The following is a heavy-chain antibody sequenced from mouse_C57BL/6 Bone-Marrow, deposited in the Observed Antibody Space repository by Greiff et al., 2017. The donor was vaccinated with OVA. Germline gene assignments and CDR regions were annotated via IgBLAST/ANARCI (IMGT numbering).Heavy chain of an antibody. Sequence: EVQLVESGEGLVKPGGSLKLSCAASGFTFSSYAMSWVRQTPEKRLEWVAYISSGGDYIYYADTVKGRFTISRDNARNTLYLQMSSLKSEDTAMYYCTRDRGIYYGYYFDYWGQGTTLTVSS. D-gene: IGHD2-1*01. CDR1: GFTFSSYA. CDR2: ISSGGDYI. CDR3: TRDRGIYYGYYFDY. J-gene: IGHJ2*01. V-gene: IGHV5-9-1*02.